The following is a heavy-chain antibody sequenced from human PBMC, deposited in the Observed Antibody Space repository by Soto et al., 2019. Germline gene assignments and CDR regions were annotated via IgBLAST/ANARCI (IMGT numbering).Heavy chain of an antibody. CDR2: IHYSGTT. J-gene: IGHJ4*02. CDR1: GGSMRNYF. V-gene: IGHV4-59*01. CDR3: AAGEASSRNLAPYYLDF. D-gene: IGHD6-13*01. Sequence: SETLSLTCTVSGGSMRNYFWTWIRQPPGKGLEWIGYIHYSGTTSFFPSYNPSLRSRVTISEDTSKNQCSLKLLSVTTADTAVYFCAAGEASSRNLAPYYLDFWGQGTLVTAPQ.